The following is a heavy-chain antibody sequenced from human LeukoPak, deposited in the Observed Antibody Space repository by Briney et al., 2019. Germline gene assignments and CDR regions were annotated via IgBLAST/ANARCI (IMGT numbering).Heavy chain of an antibody. CDR3: APMVRGAPDY. V-gene: IGHV3-30*03. CDR2: ISYDGSNK. CDR1: GFTFSSYG. Sequence: HPGGSLRLSCAASGFTFSSYGMHWVCQAPGKGLERVEVISYDGSNKYYADSVKGRFTISRDNSKNTLYLQMNSLRAEDTAVYYYAPMVRGAPDYWGQGTLVTVSS. J-gene: IGHJ4*02. D-gene: IGHD3-10*01.